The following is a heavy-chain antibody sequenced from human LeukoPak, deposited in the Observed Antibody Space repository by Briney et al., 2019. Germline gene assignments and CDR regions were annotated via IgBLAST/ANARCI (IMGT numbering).Heavy chain of an antibody. D-gene: IGHD3-10*01. CDR2: MYHSGST. CDR3: ARGRYQNGSESSYNWFDP. V-gene: IGHV4-38-2*02. Sequence: SETLSLTCTVSGYSISSGYYWGWIRQPPGKGLEWIGSMYHSGSTYYKPSLKSRVTISVDTSKNQFSLKLSSVTAADTAVYYCARGRYQNGSESSYNWFDPWGQGTLVTVSS. J-gene: IGHJ5*02. CDR1: GYSISSGYY.